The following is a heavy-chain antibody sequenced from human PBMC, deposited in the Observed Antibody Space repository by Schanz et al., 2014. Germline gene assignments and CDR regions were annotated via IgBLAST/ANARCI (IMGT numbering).Heavy chain of an antibody. Sequence: QVQLVESGGGVVQPGRSLRLSCSASGFTLSSYGMHWVRQAPGKGLEWLAVISYDGTNKYYADSVKGRFTISRDNSKNTLYLQMNSLRAEDTAVYYCARDHQWLARYYMDVWGKGTTVTVSS. CDR3: ARDHQWLARYYMDV. CDR2: ISYDGTNK. D-gene: IGHD6-19*01. J-gene: IGHJ6*03. V-gene: IGHV3-30*19. CDR1: GFTLSSYG.